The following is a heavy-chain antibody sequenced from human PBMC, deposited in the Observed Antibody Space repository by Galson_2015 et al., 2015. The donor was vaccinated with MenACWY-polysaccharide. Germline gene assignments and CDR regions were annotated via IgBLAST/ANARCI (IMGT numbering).Heavy chain of an antibody. CDR3: ARGHYGLDV. CDR1: GFSLGAWY. V-gene: IGHV3-11*01. Sequence: SLRLSCAASGFSLGAWYMSWIRQAPGKGLEWLSYISKSGDSIYYGDSVKGRFAISRDNAKNSLYLQLNSLEVEDTAIYYCARGHYGLDVGGQGTTVTVSS. J-gene: IGHJ6*02. CDR2: ISKSGDSI.